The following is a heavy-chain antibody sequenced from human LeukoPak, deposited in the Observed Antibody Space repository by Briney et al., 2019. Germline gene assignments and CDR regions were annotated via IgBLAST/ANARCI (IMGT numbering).Heavy chain of an antibody. CDR2: INPNSGGT. J-gene: IGHJ5*02. D-gene: IGHD6-13*01. CDR3: ARAYSSSWYRTPGGGFDP. CDR1: GYTLTGYY. Sequence: GPSVKLSCKPSGYTLTGYYMHWVPQAPGQGLEWMGWINPNSGGTNYAQKFQGRVTMTRDTSISTAYMELSRLRSDDTAVYYRARAYSSSWYRTPGGGFDPWGQGTLVTVSS. V-gene: IGHV1-2*02.